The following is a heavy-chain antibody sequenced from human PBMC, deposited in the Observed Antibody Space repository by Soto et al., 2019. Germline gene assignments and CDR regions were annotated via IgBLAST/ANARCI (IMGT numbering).Heavy chain of an antibody. Sequence: GGSLRLSCAASGFTFDDYTMHWVRQAPGKGLEWVSLISWDGGSTYYADSVKGRFTISRDNSKNSLYLQTNSLRTEDTALYYCAKDGGPSGSRADYYYGMDVWGQGTTVTVSS. D-gene: IGHD1-26*01. CDR2: ISWDGGST. CDR1: GFTFDDYT. CDR3: AKDGGPSGSRADYYYGMDV. V-gene: IGHV3-43*01. J-gene: IGHJ6*02.